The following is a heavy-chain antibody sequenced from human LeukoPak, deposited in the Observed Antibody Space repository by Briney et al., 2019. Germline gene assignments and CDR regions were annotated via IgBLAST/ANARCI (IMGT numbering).Heavy chain of an antibody. J-gene: IGHJ4*02. CDR1: GFTFSDYY. D-gene: IGHD6-19*01. CDR2: ISGNGNDK. V-gene: IGHV3-11*04. Sequence: GGSLRLSCAASGFTFSDYYMTWIRQAPGKGLEWVSYISGNGNDKYYADSVKGRFTISRDNAKNSLYLQMNSLIVEDTAVYYCANSQSSVAGILGCWGQGTLVTVSS. CDR3: ANSQSSVAGILGC.